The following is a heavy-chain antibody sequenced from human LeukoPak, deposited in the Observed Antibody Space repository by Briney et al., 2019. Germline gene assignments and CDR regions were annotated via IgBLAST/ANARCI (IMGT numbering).Heavy chain of an antibody. CDR1: GFTVSSNY. Sequence: GGSLRLSCAASGFTVSSNYMSWVRQAPGKGLEWVSVIYSGGSTYYADSVKGRFTISRDNSKNTLYLQMDSLRAEDTAVYYCARDGTRANDAFDIWGQGTMVTVSS. CDR3: ARDGTRANDAFDI. J-gene: IGHJ3*02. V-gene: IGHV3-66*01. D-gene: IGHD1-26*01. CDR2: IYSGGST.